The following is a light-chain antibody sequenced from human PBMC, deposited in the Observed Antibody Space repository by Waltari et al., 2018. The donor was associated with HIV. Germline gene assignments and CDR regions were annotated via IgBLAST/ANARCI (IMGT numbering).Light chain of an antibody. J-gene: IGLJ3*02. CDR2: EGI. CDR3: CSYGGSSNWV. Sequence: QSALTQPASVSGSPGQSITISCTGTSSDVGNYNLVTWYPQHPGKAPKLMIYEGIKRPSGVSNRISGSKSGNTASLTISGLQAEDEADYYCCSYGGSSNWVFGGGTKLTVL. CDR1: SSDVGNYNL. V-gene: IGLV2-23*01.